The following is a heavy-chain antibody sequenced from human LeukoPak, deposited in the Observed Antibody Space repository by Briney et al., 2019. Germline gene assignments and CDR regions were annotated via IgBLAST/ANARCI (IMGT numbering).Heavy chain of an antibody. D-gene: IGHD3-22*01. CDR3: ARDYYDSSGYGSFDY. CDR2: ISAYNGNT. Sequence: GASVKVSCKASGYTFTSYGISWVRQAPGQGLEWMGWISAYNGNTNYAQKLQGRVTMTTDTSTSTAYMELRSLRSDDTAVYYCARDYYDSSGYGSFDYWGQGTLVTVSS. J-gene: IGHJ4*02. CDR1: GYTFTSYG. V-gene: IGHV1-18*01.